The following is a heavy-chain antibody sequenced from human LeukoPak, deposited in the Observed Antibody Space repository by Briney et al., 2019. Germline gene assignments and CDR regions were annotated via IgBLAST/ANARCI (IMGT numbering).Heavy chain of an antibody. J-gene: IGHJ4*02. CDR1: GFTFSSYG. V-gene: IGHV3-23*01. D-gene: IGHD3-22*01. Sequence: GGSLRLSCAASGFTFSSYGMTWVRQAPGKGLEWVSAISASGGSTYYADSVKGRFTISRDNSKNTLYLQMNSLRAEDTAIYYCAKDQLADYYDNSGYFDCWGQGTLVTVSS. CDR2: ISASGGST. CDR3: AKDQLADYYDNSGYFDC.